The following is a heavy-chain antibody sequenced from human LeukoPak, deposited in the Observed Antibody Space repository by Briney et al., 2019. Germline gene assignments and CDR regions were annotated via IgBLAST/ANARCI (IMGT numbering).Heavy chain of an antibody. CDR1: GCTFTSYD. CDR2: MNPNSGNT. D-gene: IGHD2-15*01. J-gene: IGHJ6*03. CDR3: ARGRRSRVAATTGYYYYMDV. Sequence: GASVKVSCKASGCTFTSYDINWVRQATGQGLEWMGWMNPNSGNTGYAQKFQGRVTMTRNTSISTAYMELSSLRSEDTAVYYCARGRRSRVAATTGYYYYMDVWGKGTTVTVSS. V-gene: IGHV1-8*01.